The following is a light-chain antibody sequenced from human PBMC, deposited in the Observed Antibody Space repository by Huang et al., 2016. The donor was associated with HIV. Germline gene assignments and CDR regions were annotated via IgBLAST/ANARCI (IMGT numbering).Light chain of an antibody. J-gene: IGKJ5*01. CDR3: QQYYSASIT. V-gene: IGKV4-1*01. CDR2: WAS. CDR1: QPLLSTANNKSY. Sequence: DIVMTQSPGSLTVSLGERASINCTSSQPLLSTANNKSYLAWYQQKPRQPPKALIYWASNRESGVPGRFSGSGSGTDFTLTISSLQAEDVALYYCQQYYSASITFGQGTRVEI.